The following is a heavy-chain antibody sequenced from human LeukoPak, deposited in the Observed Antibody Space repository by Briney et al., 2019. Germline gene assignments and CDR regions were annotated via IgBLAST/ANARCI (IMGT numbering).Heavy chain of an antibody. CDR2: IKEDGSEK. Sequence: AGGSLRLSCAASGFTFSSSWMSWVRQAPGKGLEWVANIKEDGSEKCYVEPVKGRFSISRDNAKNSLYLQMNSLRVEDTAVYHCTRGRLTMTWGQGTLVTVSS. CDR3: TRGRLTMT. J-gene: IGHJ5*02. CDR1: GFTFSSSW. V-gene: IGHV3-7*01. D-gene: IGHD3-22*01.